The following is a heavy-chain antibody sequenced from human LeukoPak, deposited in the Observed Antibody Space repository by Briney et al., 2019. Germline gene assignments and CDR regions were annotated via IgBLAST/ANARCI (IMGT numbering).Heavy chain of an antibody. Sequence: PGGSLRLSCAASGFTLSSYSVNWVRQAPGKGLEWVSSISSSSSYIYYADSVKGRFTISRDNAKNSLYLQMNSLRAEDTAVYYCARGGGGSSSCDYWGQGTLVTVSS. J-gene: IGHJ4*02. D-gene: IGHD6-13*01. V-gene: IGHV3-21*01. CDR3: ARGGGGSSSCDY. CDR1: GFTLSSYS. CDR2: ISSSSSYI.